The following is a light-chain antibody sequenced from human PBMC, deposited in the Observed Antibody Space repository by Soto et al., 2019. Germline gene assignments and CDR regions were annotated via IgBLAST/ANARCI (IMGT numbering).Light chain of an antibody. Sequence: DIQMTQSPSSLSASVGDRVTITCRASQGIRNDLGWFQQKPGKAPKRLIYGASSLQSGVPSRFSGSGSRTAFTLTLSCLQPEDFGSYYCRQPTSYHFTFGGGTKAEIK. V-gene: IGKV1-17*01. CDR1: QGIRND. CDR2: GAS. J-gene: IGKJ4*01. CDR3: RQPTSYHFT.